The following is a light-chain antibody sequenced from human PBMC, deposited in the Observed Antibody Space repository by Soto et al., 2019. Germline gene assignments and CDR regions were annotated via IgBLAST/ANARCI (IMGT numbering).Light chain of an antibody. J-gene: IGKJ1*01. CDR2: GAS. V-gene: IGKV3-20*01. CDR3: QHYGSSGT. CDR1: QSVSNNY. Sequence: EIVLTQSPGTLSLSPGERATLSCGASQSVSNNYLAWYQQKPGQAPRLLIYGASNRATGIPDRFSGSGSGTDFTLTISRLEPEDFAVYYCQHYGSSGTFGQRTKVDIK.